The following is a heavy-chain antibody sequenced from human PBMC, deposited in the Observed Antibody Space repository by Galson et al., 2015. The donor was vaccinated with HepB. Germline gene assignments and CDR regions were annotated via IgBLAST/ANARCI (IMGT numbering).Heavy chain of an antibody. CDR3: ARDPLQLWFGHFDY. D-gene: IGHD5-18*01. CDR1: GFTFSSYA. J-gene: IGHJ4*02. Sequence: SLRLSCAASGFTFSSYAMHWVRQAPGKGLEWVAVISYDGSNKYYADSVKGRFTISRDNSKNTLYLQMNSLRAEDTAVYYCARDPLQLWFGHFDYWGQGTLVTVSS. CDR2: ISYDGSNK. V-gene: IGHV3-30-3*01.